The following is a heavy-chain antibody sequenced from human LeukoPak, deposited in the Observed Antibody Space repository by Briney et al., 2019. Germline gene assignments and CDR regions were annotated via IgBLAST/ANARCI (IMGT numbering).Heavy chain of an antibody. D-gene: IGHD6-13*01. CDR2: IYSGGNT. CDR3: ARASSSWSTFDY. CDR1: GFAVSSNY. Sequence: GGSLRLSCAASGFAVSSNYISWVRQAPGKGLEWVSIIYSGGNTYYADSVKGRFTISRDNSKNTLYLQMNSLRAEDTAVYYCARASSSWSTFDYWGQGTLVTVSS. V-gene: IGHV3-53*05. J-gene: IGHJ4*02.